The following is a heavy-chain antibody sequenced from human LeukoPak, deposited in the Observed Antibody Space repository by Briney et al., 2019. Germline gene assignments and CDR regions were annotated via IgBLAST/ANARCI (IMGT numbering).Heavy chain of an antibody. Sequence: SETLSLTCAVYGGSFSGYYWSWIRQPPGKGLEWIGEINHSGSTNYNPSLKSRVTISVDTSKNQFSLKLSSVTAADTAVYYCARDPPGSFSDYWGQGTLVTVSS. D-gene: IGHD3-10*01. CDR1: GGSFSGYY. J-gene: IGHJ4*02. CDR3: ARDPPGSFSDY. CDR2: INHSGST. V-gene: IGHV4-34*01.